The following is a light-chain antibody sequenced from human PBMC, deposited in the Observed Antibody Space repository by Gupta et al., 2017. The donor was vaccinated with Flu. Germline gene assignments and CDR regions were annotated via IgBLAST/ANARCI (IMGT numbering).Light chain of an antibody. V-gene: IGKV1-39*01. CDR3: QQSYSNPYT. CDR1: QNIINF. Sequence: SPSSLSASVGARVTITCRASQNIINFLNWYQQKPGKAPKLLIYAASSLLSGVPSRFSGSSSGTDFTLTIGSLRPEDFATYYCQQSYSNPYTFGQGTKLEIQ. J-gene: IGKJ2*01. CDR2: AAS.